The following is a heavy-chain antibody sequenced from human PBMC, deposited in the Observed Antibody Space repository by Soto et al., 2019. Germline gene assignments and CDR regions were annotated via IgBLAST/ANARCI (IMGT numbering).Heavy chain of an antibody. Sequence: GGSLGLSCAASGFTFSSFGMHWVRQAPGNGLEWWAVIWYDGSNKYYADSVKGRFTISRDNSKNTLYLQMNSLRAEDTAVYYCARDAGAYCGGDCYADYWGQGTLVTVSS. J-gene: IGHJ4*02. CDR3: ARDAGAYCGGDCYADY. CDR1: GFTFSSFG. CDR2: IWYDGSNK. V-gene: IGHV3-33*01. D-gene: IGHD2-21*02.